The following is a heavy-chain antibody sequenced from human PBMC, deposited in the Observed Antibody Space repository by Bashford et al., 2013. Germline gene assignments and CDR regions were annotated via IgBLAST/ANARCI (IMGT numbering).Heavy chain of an antibody. CDR1: GYTFSDYY. V-gene: IGHV1-18*04. CDR2: ISGYTGNT. J-gene: IGHJ3*01. D-gene: IGHD1-26*01. Sequence: SVKVSCKASGYTFSDYYLHWVRQAPGQGLEWMGWISGYTGNTKYAEKFQDRVTMTADTSTSTAYMELSSLRSDDTAVYFCARDGPVVGVWNAFDVWGQGTVVTVSS. CDR3: ARDGPVVGVWNAFDV.